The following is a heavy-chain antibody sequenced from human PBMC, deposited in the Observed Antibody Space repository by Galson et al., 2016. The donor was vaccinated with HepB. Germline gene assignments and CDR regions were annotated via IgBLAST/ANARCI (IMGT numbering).Heavy chain of an antibody. CDR3: ASARRAHSRGRYGSGCAYYYAMDV. CDR1: SDSINSSAYY. CDR2: FYYSGITFYT. D-gene: IGHD6-19*01. J-gene: IGHJ6*02. V-gene: IGHV4-39*07. Sequence: SETLSLTCTVSSDSINSSAYYWGWIRQSPDMGLEWIGNFYYSGITFYTFYNPSLKSRLTISVDTSRNQFSLNLRSVTAADTAVYFCASARRAHSRGRYGSGCAYYYAMDVWGPGTTVTVSS.